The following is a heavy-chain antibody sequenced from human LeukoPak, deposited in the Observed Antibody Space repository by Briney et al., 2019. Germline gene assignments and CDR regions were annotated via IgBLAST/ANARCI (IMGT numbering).Heavy chain of an antibody. CDR1: RFTFSSYA. D-gene: IGHD6-6*01. CDR2: ISGST. J-gene: IGHJ3*02. V-gene: IGHV3-23*01. CDR3: AKERSSSAYDAFDI. Sequence: GGSLRLSCAASRFTFSSYAMSSVRQGPGKGLEWVSAISGSTYYADSVKGRFTISRDNSKNTLYLQMNSLRVEDTALYYCAKERSSSAYDAFDIWGQGTMVTVSS.